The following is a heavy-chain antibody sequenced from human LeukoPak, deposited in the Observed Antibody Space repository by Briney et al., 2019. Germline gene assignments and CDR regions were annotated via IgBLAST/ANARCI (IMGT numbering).Heavy chain of an antibody. CDR2: ISSSSSYI. V-gene: IGHV3-21*04. Sequence: GGSLRLSCAASVFTFSSYSMNWVRQAPGKGLEWVSSISSSSSYIYYADSVKGRFTISRDNAKNSLYLQMNSLRAEDTAVYYCANDELGGVDYWGQGTLVTVSS. CDR1: VFTFSSYS. CDR3: ANDELGGVDY. J-gene: IGHJ4*02. D-gene: IGHD3-16*01.